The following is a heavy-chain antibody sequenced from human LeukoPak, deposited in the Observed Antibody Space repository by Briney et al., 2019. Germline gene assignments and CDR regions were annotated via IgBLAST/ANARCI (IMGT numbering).Heavy chain of an antibody. CDR2: INPNSGGT. CDR3: ARVIYDFWSGYPTYYFDY. CDR1: GYTFTVYY. V-gene: IGHV1-2*04. D-gene: IGHD3-3*01. Sequence: ASVTVSCTASGYTFTVYYMHWVRQAPGQGLEWMGWINPNSGGTNYAQKFQGWVTMTRDTSISTAYMELSRLRSDDTAVYYCARVIYDFWSGYPTYYFDYWGQGTLVTVSS. J-gene: IGHJ4*02.